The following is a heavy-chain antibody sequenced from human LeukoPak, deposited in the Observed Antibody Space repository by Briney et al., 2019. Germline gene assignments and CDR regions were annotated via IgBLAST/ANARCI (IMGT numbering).Heavy chain of an antibody. CDR1: GYTFTSYG. V-gene: IGHV1-18*01. CDR3: ARLGAQYYDILTGPEVENWFDP. Sequence: VASVKVSCKASGYTFTSYGISWVRQAPGQGLEWMGWISAYNGNTNYARKLQGRVTMTTDTSTSTAYMELRSLRSDDSAVYYCARLGAQYYDILTGPEVENWFDPWGQGTLVTVSS. D-gene: IGHD3-9*01. J-gene: IGHJ5*02. CDR2: ISAYNGNT.